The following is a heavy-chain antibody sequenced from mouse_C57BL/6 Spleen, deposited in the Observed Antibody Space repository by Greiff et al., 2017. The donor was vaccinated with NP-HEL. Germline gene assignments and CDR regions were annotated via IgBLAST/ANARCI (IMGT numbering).Heavy chain of an antibody. CDR1: GYTFTSYW. Sequence: QVQLQQPGAELVMPGASVKLSCKASGYTFTSYWMHWVKQRPGQGLEWIGEIDPSDSYTNYNQKFKGKSTLTVDKSSSTAYMQLSSLTSEDSAVYYCARSGGYDAMDYWGQGTSVTVSS. CDR2: IDPSDSYT. CDR3: ARSGGYDAMDY. V-gene: IGHV1-69*01. J-gene: IGHJ4*01. D-gene: IGHD1-1*02.